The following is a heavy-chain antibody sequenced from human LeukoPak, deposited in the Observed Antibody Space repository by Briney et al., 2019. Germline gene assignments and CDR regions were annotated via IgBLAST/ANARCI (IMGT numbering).Heavy chain of an antibody. J-gene: IGHJ4*02. CDR1: GFTFSSYA. CDR3: ATPGLGYCSGGSCHPFHY. D-gene: IGHD2-15*01. CDR2: ISGSGGST. V-gene: IGHV3-23*01. Sequence: GGSLRLSCAASGFTFSSYAMSWVRQAPGKGLEWVSAISGSGGSTYYADSVKGRFTISRDNSKNTLYLQMNSLRAEDTAVYYCATPGLGYCSGGSCHPFHYWGQGTLVTVSS.